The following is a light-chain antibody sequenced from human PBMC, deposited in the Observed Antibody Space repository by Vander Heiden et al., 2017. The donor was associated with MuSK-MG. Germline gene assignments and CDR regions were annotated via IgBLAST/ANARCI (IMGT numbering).Light chain of an antibody. CDR1: QSVSSY. Sequence: EIVLTQSPAPLPLSPGERAPLSCRASQSVSSYLAWYQQKPGQAPRLLIYDASNMASGIPARFSGSGSGTDFTLTISSLEPEDFAVYYCQQRSNWPPITFGQGTRLEIK. V-gene: IGKV3-11*01. CDR2: DAS. J-gene: IGKJ5*01. CDR3: QQRSNWPPIT.